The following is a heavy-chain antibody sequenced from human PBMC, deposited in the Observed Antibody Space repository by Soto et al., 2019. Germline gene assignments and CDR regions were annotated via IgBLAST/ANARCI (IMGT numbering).Heavy chain of an antibody. CDR1: GGSISSSSYY. Sequence: QLQLQESGPGLVKPSETLSLTCTVSGGSISSSSYYWGWIRQPPGKGLEWIGSIYYSGSTYYNPSLKSRVTISVATSKNQFSLKLSSVTAADTAVYYCARPTAHPLWFGESYYMDVWGKGTTVTVSS. V-gene: IGHV4-39*01. CDR2: IYYSGST. CDR3: ARPTAHPLWFGESYYMDV. D-gene: IGHD3-10*01. J-gene: IGHJ6*03.